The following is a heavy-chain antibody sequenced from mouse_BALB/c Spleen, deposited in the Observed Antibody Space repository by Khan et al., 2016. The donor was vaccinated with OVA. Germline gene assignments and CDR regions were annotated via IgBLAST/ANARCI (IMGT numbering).Heavy chain of an antibody. Sequence: VQLQQSGPELVKPGASVKISCKASGYTFTDYSIDWMKQSHGKSLEWIGYIFPYNGDTMYNQKFRNKATLTVDNSSSTAYMEFRSLTSEDSAVDYCGGGGCGRMFAYWGQGTLVTVSA. CDR1: GYTFTDYS. CDR2: IFPYNGDT. D-gene: IGHD1-1*01. CDR3: GGGGCGRMFAY. J-gene: IGHJ3*01. V-gene: IGHV1S29*02.